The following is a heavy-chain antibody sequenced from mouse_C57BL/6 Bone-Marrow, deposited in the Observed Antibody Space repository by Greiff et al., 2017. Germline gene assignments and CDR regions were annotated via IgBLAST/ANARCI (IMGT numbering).Heavy chain of an antibody. CDR3: ARLGGLPPHWYFDV. CDR2: ISNGGGST. CDR1: GFTFSDYY. V-gene: IGHV5-12*01. Sequence: EVKVVESGGGLVQPGGSLKLSCAASGFTFSDYYMYWVRQTPEKRLEWVAYISNGGGSTYYPDTVKGRFTISRENAKNTLYLQMSRLKSEDTAMYYCARLGGLPPHWYFDVWGTGTTVTVSS. D-gene: IGHD2-2*01. J-gene: IGHJ1*03.